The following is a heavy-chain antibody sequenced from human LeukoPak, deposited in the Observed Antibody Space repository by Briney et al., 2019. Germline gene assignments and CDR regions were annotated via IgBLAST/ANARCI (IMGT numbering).Heavy chain of an antibody. CDR1: GGAFSSYA. Sequence: GASVKVSCKASGGAFSSYAISWVRQAPGQGLEWMGGIIPIFGTANYAQKLQGRVTMTTDTSTSTAYMELRSLRSDDTAVYYCARVVSYEYSSSPEDFDYWGQGTLVTVSS. CDR2: IIPIFGTA. D-gene: IGHD6-6*01. V-gene: IGHV1-69*05. CDR3: ARVVSYEYSSSPEDFDY. J-gene: IGHJ4*02.